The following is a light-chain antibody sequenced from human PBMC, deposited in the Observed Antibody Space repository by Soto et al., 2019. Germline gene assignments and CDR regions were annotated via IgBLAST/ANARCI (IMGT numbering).Light chain of an antibody. V-gene: IGKV1-5*03. CDR1: QSINSR. J-gene: IGKJ3*01. Sequence: DIQMTQAPSTLSASVGDRVTITCRASQSINSRLAWYQQKPVKAPRLLIYRASSLEGGVPSRFSGSGSGAEFNLTISSLQPDDFATYYCQHNDSYAGTFGPGTKVDIK. CDR2: RAS. CDR3: QHNDSYAGT.